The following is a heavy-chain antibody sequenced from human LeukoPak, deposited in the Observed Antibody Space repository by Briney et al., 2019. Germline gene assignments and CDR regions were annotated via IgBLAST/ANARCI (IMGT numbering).Heavy chain of an antibody. CDR2: IGPDSRNI. CDR3: ARDIPNSGTDLDS. Sequence: GGSLRLSCAASGFTVSSNYMSWVRQAPGKGLEWLSYIGPDSRNIYYAGSVRGRFTISRDNAKNSLFLQMNSLRDEDTAIYYCARDIPNSGTDLDSWGQGTLLTVSS. CDR1: GFTVSSNY. V-gene: IGHV3-48*02. D-gene: IGHD1-26*01. J-gene: IGHJ4*02.